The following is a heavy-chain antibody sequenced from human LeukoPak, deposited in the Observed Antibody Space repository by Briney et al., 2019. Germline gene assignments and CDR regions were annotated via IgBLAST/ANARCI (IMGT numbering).Heavy chain of an antibody. D-gene: IGHD2/OR15-2a*01. CDR1: GYSFTNYW. J-gene: IGHJ4*02. CDR3: ARRGIRSEEYDY. Sequence: GESPKISCKGSGYSFTNYWIGWVRQMPGKGLEWMGIIYPGDSDTRYSPSYQGQVTISADKSINTAYLHWSSLKASDTANYYCARRGIRSEEYDYWGQGTLVTVSS. V-gene: IGHV5-51*01. CDR2: IYPGDSDT.